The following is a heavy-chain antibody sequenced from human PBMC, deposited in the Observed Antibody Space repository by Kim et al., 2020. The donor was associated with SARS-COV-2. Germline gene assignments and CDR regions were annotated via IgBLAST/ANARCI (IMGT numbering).Heavy chain of an antibody. J-gene: IGHJ6*03. CDR1: GFTFSSYD. Sequence: GGSLRLSCAASGFTFSSYDMHWVRQATGKGLEWVSAIGTAGDTYYPGSVKGRFTISRDNAENSLYLQMNSLRAGDTAVYYCARGQQQRVRCGDYYDMDV. V-gene: IGHV3-13*01. CDR2: IGTAGDT. CDR3: ARGQQQRVRCGDYYDMDV. D-gene: IGHD6-13*01.